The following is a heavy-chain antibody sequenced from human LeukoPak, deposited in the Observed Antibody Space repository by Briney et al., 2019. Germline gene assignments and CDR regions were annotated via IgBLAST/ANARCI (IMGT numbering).Heavy chain of an antibody. D-gene: IGHD1-14*01. V-gene: IGHV3-23*01. Sequence: GGSLRLSCGASGFTFSSHAMTWVRQAPGKGLEWVSAISISGDTTYYADAVKGRFTISRDNSKNTVYLQMNSLRAEDTAVYYCAIREPIGYWGQGTLVTVSS. CDR1: GFTFSSHA. J-gene: IGHJ4*02. CDR3: AIREPIGY. CDR2: ISISGDTT.